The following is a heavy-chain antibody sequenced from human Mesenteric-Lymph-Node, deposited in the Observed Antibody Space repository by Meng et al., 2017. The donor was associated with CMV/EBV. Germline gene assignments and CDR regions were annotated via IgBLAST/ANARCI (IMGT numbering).Heavy chain of an antibody. J-gene: IGHJ4*02. CDR2: IGDTGAST. V-gene: IGHV3-23*01. CDR1: FSSYA. D-gene: IGHD2-2*01. CDR3: AKTLFLGYCSTTNCYPFDY. Sequence: FSSYAMSWVRQAPGQGLEWVSSIGDTGASTYYADSVKGRFTISRDNSKYTLHLQMNSLRAEDTAVYYCAKTLFLGYCSTTNCYPFDYWGQGTLVTVSS.